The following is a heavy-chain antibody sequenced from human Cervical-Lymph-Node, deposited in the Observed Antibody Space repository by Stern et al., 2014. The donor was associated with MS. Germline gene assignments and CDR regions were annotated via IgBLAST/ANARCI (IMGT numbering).Heavy chain of an antibody. V-gene: IGHV1-69*01. J-gene: IGHJ5*02. CDR1: GGTLISYP. D-gene: IGHD1-26*01. Sequence: QVQLGQSGAEVKKPGSSVKVSCQASGGTLISYPISWVRQAPGQGLEWLGGIMPILGTSNYAHKFQGRVTITADESTTTIYMELRSLKSEDTAVYYCARYLGSHESGWFDPWGQGTLVTVSS. CDR3: ARYLGSHESGWFDP. CDR2: IMPILGTS.